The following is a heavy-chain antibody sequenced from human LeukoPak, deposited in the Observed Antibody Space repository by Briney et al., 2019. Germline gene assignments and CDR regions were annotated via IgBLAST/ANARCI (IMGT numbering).Heavy chain of an antibody. Sequence: GGSLRLSCAASGFTFSSYAMHWVRQAPGKGLEWVAVISYDGSNKYYADSVKGRFTISRDNSKNTLYLQMNSLRAEDTAVYYCARDAGWAYYYMDVWGKGTTVTVSS. V-gene: IGHV3-30*04. CDR1: GFTFSSYA. D-gene: IGHD1-26*01. J-gene: IGHJ6*03. CDR3: ARDAGWAYYYMDV. CDR2: ISYDGSNK.